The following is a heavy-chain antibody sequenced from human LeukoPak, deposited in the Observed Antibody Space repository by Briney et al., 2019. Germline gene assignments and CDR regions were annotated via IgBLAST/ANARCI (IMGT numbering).Heavy chain of an antibody. CDR2: IYYSGST. J-gene: IGHJ4*02. D-gene: IGHD2-15*01. Sequence: SQTLSLTCTVSGGSISSGGYYWSWIRQHPGKGLEWIGYIYYSGSTNYNPSLKSRVTISVDTSKNQFSLKLSSVTAADTAVYYCARGVVAASFDYWGQGTLVTVSS. CDR1: GGSISSGGYY. CDR3: ARGVVAASFDY. V-gene: IGHV4-31*03.